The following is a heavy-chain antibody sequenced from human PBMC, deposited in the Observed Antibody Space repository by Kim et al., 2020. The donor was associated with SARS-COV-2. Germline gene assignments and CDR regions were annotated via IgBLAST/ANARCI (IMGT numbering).Heavy chain of an antibody. CDR3: ARDDKPHHWFDP. V-gene: IGHV3-11*01. CDR1: GFTFSDYY. CDR2: LGTSGNNI. Sequence: GGCLRISCAASGFTFSDYYMSWIRQAPGKGLEWIAYLGTSGNNIFYADSVKGRFTMSRDNGRNLLYLQMNSLRAEDTAVYFCARDDKPHHWFDPWGQVTLVTVSS. J-gene: IGHJ5*02.